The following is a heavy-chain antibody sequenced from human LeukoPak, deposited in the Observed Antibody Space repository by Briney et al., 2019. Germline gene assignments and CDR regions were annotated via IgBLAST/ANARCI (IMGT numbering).Heavy chain of an antibody. CDR1: GFTLSSFG. V-gene: IGHV3-48*04. J-gene: IGHJ4*02. D-gene: IGHD4-23*01. CDR3: ASLSLRWPDY. Sequence: GRSLRLSCAASGFTLSSFGMNWVRQAPGKGLEWVSYIGTTTSTIYYADSVKGRFTISRDNAKNSLYLQMNSLRAEDTAVYYCASLSLRWPDYWGQGTLVTVSS. CDR2: IGTTTSTI.